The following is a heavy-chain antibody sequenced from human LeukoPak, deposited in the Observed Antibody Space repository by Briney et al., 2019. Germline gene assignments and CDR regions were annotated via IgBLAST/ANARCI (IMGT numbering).Heavy chain of an antibody. Sequence: PSETLSLTCAVYGGSFSGNYWSWIRQPPGKGLEWIGEINHSGSTNYNASLKSRVTISVDTSKNQFSLKLSSVTAADTAVYYCARGRVGFYFDYWGQGTLVTVSS. V-gene: IGHV4-34*01. CDR3: ARGRVGFYFDY. D-gene: IGHD1-26*01. CDR2: INHSGST. J-gene: IGHJ4*02. CDR1: GGSFSGNY.